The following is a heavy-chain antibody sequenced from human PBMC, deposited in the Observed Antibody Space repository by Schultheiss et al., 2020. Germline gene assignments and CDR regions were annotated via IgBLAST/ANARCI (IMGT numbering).Heavy chain of an antibody. V-gene: IGHV4-39*01. CDR3: ARPREGAAFYYMDV. Sequence: SQTLSLTCTVSGASVTYYYWGWIRQPPGKGLEWIGSIYHSGSTNYNPSLKSRVTISVDTSKNQFSLKLSSVTAEDTAVYYCARPREGAAFYYMDVWGKGTTVTVSS. CDR2: IYHSGST. CDR1: GASVTYYY. D-gene: IGHD6-13*01. J-gene: IGHJ6*03.